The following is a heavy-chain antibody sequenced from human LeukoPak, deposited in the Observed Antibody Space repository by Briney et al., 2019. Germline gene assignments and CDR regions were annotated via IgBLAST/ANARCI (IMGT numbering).Heavy chain of an antibody. D-gene: IGHD3-3*01. CDR2: IYPGDSDT. Sequence: GESLKISCKGSGYIFSNYWIAWVRQMPGRGLESMGIIYPGDSDTRYSPSFHGQVTISADKSISTAYLQWSSLSASDTAMYYCARHGVAGPYDAFDIWGQGTRVTVSS. J-gene: IGHJ3*02. CDR3: ARHGVAGPYDAFDI. V-gene: IGHV5-51*01. CDR1: GYIFSNYW.